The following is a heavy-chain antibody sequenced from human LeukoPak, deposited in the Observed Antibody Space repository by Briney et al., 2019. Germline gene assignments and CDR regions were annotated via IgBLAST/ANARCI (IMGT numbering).Heavy chain of an antibody. CDR3: ARVALRTVVVTATSYYFDY. V-gene: IGHV1-69*13. D-gene: IGHD2-21*02. CDR2: IIPIFGTA. J-gene: IGHJ4*02. Sequence: SVKVSCKASGGTFSSYAISWVRPAPGQGLEWMGGIIPIFGTANYAQKFQGRVTITADESTSTAYMELSSLRSEDTAVYYCARVALRTVVVTATSYYFDYWGQGTLVTVSS. CDR1: GGTFSSYA.